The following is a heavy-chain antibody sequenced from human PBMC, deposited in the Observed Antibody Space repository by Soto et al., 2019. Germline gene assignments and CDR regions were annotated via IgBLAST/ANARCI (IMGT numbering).Heavy chain of an antibody. Sequence: ASVKVSCKASGYTFTSYGISWVRQAPGQGLEWMGWISAYNGNTNYAQKLQGRVTMTTDTSTSTAYMELRSLRSDDTAVYYCARSGTSWTYYSYYMDVWGKGTTVTVSS. CDR3: ARSGTSWTYYSYYMDV. CDR1: GYTFTSYG. V-gene: IGHV1-18*01. D-gene: IGHD2-2*01. CDR2: ISAYNGNT. J-gene: IGHJ6*03.